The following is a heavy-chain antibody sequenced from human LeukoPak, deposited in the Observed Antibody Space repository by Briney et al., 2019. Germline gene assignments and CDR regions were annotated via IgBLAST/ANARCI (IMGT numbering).Heavy chain of an antibody. J-gene: IGHJ4*02. CDR2: INPNTGNP. D-gene: IGHD1-26*01. CDR3: ARGTSQWEPRRNFGD. V-gene: IGHV7-4-1*02. CDR1: GYTFTSYD. Sequence: ASVKVSCKASGYTFTSYDMNWVRQAPGQGLEWMGWINPNTGNPTYAQGFTGRFVFSSDTSVNTAYLQISSLKAEDTAVYCCARGTSQWEPRRNFGDWGQGTLVTVSS.